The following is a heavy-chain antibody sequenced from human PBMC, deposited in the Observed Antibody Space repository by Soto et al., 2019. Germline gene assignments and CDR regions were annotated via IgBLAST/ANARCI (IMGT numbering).Heavy chain of an antibody. D-gene: IGHD3-10*01. Sequence: GGSLRLSCVASGFTFSSYGMHWVRQAPCKGLEWVALIWYDEGTEYYADSVKGRFTISRDNSKNTLYLQMNSLRVEDTAVYFCATAGSYRFDYWGQGTLVTVSS. V-gene: IGHV3-33*08. J-gene: IGHJ4*02. CDR2: IWYDEGTE. CDR3: ATAGSYRFDY. CDR1: GFTFSSYG.